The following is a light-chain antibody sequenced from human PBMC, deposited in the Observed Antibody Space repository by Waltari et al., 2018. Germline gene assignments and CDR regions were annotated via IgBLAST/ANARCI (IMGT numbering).Light chain of an antibody. V-gene: IGKV2-30*02. CDR2: QVS. J-gene: IGKJ2*03. CDR3: GQGAHLPYS. Sequence: DVVMTQSPLSLSITPGQPASISCRSSQSLVHSNGNTYLSWYQQKPGQPPRLLIYQVSNRYSGVPDRFSGSGAGTDFTLKISRVEAEDVGVYYCGQGAHLPYSFGQGTKVEIK. CDR1: QSLVHSNGNTY.